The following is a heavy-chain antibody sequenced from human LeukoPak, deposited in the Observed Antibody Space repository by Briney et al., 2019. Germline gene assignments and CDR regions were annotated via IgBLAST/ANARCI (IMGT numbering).Heavy chain of an antibody. Sequence: GGSLRLSCAASGYAFSSHGLTWVRQAPGKGLEWVSTINGPGDNPYYAETVKGRFTISRDNSKNTLYLQMHSLRAEDTAIYYCAKVSVCYGCYFDFWGQGTLVTVS. D-gene: IGHD3-16*01. J-gene: IGHJ4*02. CDR2: INGPGDNP. CDR1: GYAFSSHG. V-gene: IGHV3-23*01. CDR3: AKVSVCYGCYFDF.